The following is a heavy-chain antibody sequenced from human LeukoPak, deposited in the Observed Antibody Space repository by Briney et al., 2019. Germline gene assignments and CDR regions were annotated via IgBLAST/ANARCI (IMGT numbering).Heavy chain of an antibody. CDR2: IRSKANSYAT. J-gene: IGHJ5*02. CDR3: TRQNENDLWTKQDP. D-gene: IGHD3-3*01. V-gene: IGHV3-73*01. CDR1: GFTFSGSA. Sequence: GGSLRLSCAASGFTFSGSAMHWVRQASGKGREWVGRIRSKANSYATAYAASVKGRFTISRDDSKNKAYLQMNSLKTEDTAVYYCTRQNENDLWTKQDPWGQGTLVTVSS.